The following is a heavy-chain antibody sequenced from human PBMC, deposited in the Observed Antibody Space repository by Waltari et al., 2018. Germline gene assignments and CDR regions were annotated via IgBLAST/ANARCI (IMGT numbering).Heavy chain of an antibody. J-gene: IGHJ4*02. V-gene: IGHV3-21*02. CDR3: ARGVSITETPWFAY. Sequence: EVQLVESGGGLVKPGGSLRLSGATSGCTFSTYTMNWVRQAPGKGLEWVSSISSSSSNRYYADSVKGRFTISRDNAKNSMYMQLNSLRVEDTAIYYCARGVSITETPWFAYWGQGTLVTVSS. CDR2: ISSSSSNR. CDR1: GCTFSTYT. D-gene: IGHD5-12*01.